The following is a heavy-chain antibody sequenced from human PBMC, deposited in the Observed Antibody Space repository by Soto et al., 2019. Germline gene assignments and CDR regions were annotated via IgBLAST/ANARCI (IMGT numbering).Heavy chain of an antibody. J-gene: IGHJ3*02. CDR1: GGTFSNHA. D-gene: IGHD6-13*01. CDR3: AREVAADGTFREDVFDI. V-gene: IGHV1-69*12. Sequence: QVQLVQSGAEVKKPGSSVKVSCKASGGTFSNHAINWVRQAPGQGLEWMGRIIPIFTTTDYAQRFQGRVSIIAAESTITAYMELSSLKHDDTAVYYCAREVAADGTFREDVFDIWGQGTMVTVSS. CDR2: IIPIFTTT.